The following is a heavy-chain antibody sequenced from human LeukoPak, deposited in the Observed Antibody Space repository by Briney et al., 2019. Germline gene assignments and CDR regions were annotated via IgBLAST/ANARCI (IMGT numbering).Heavy chain of an antibody. V-gene: IGHV4-34*01. D-gene: IGHD1-26*01. CDR1: GGSFSGYY. J-gene: IGHJ4*02. CDR2: INHSGST. CDR3: ARGGGSYYLSTTYFDC. Sequence: PSETLSLTCAVYGGSFSGYYWSWIRQPPGKGLEWIGEINHSGSTNYNPSLKSRVTISVDTSKNQFSLKLSSVTAADTAVYYCARGGGSYYLSTTYFDCWGQGTLVTVSS.